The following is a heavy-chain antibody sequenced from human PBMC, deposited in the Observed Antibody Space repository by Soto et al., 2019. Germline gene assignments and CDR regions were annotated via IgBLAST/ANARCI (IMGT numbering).Heavy chain of an antibody. J-gene: IGHJ6*02. Sequence: QVQLVQSGPEVKKTGTSVKVSCKASGGTFSSRAISWLRQAPGQGLEWMGGIIPVFGRVNYAEKFQDRVTITADEATGTVYMELSSLRFEATALYYCANSRGGTFLGYHGMDIWGQGTTVSVSS. CDR2: IIPVFGRV. V-gene: IGHV1-69*01. CDR3: ANSRGGTFLGYHGMDI. D-gene: IGHD3-16*01. CDR1: GGTFSSRA.